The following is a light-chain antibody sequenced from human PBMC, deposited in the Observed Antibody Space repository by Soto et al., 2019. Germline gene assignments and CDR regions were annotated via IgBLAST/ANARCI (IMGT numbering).Light chain of an antibody. V-gene: IGLV1-44*01. CDR3: AAWDDNLNGPV. CDR1: SSNIGSNS. CDR2: SDD. J-gene: IGLJ2*01. Sequence: QSALTQPPSASGTPGQRVTMSCSGSSSNIGSNSVNWYQHVPGTVPKILIYSDDERPSGVPDRFSGSKSGTSASLAISGLQSEDEADYYCAAWDDNLNGPVFGGGTKLTVL.